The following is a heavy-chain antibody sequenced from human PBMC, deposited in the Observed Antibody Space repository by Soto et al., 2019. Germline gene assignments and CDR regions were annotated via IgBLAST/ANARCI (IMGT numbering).Heavy chain of an antibody. CDR2: ISYDVNNK. CDR3: AKGYSSGWYWCFDY. V-gene: IGHV3-30-3*01. Sequence: PGGSLRLSCAASGFTFSNYVIHWVRQAPGKGLEWVALISYDVNNKYYADSVKGRFTISRDNSKNTLYLQMNSLGAEDTAVYYCAKGYSSGWYWCFDYWGQGTLVTVSS. D-gene: IGHD6-19*01. J-gene: IGHJ4*02. CDR1: GFTFSNYV.